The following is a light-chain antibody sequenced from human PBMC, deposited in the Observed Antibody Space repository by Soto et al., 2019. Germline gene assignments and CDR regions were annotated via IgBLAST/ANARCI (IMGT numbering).Light chain of an antibody. CDR1: QSLSIN. V-gene: IGKV3-15*01. CDR3: HQYNNWPPWT. J-gene: IGKJ1*01. CDR2: RAS. Sequence: EIVMTQSAATLSVSPGEGATLSCTASQSLSINLAWYQQKPGQAPRLLIYRASTRASGVPARFSGSGSGTEFTLTISSLQSEDVAVYYCHQYNNWPPWTFGPGTKVDIK.